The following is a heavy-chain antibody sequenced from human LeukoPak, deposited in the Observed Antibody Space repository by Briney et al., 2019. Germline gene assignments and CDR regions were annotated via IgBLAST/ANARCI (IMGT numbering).Heavy chain of an antibody. Sequence: PGRSLRLSCTTSGFTFGDYAMSWVRQAPGKGLEWVSLIRSKAYGATTEYAASVKGRFTISRDDSKSIAYLQMNSLKTEDTGVYYCCRHTDTRVRGLTVTSLAYWGQGSLVTVSS. CDR3: CRHTDTRVRGLTVTSLAY. J-gene: IGHJ4*02. CDR2: IRSKAYGATT. V-gene: IGHV3-49*04. D-gene: IGHD3-10*01. CDR1: GFTFGDYA.